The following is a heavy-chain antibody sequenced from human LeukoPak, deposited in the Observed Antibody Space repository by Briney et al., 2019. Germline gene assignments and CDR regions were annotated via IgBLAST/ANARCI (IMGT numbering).Heavy chain of an antibody. Sequence: ASVKVSCKASGYTFTSYYMHWVRQAPGQGLEWMGIINPSGGSTSYAQKFQGRVTMTRDMSTSTVYMELSSLRSEDTAVYYCARDDIAVAGTEGDAFDIWGQGTMVTVSS. CDR1: GYTFTSYY. V-gene: IGHV1-46*01. CDR3: ARDDIAVAGTEGDAFDI. CDR2: INPSGGST. J-gene: IGHJ3*02. D-gene: IGHD6-19*01.